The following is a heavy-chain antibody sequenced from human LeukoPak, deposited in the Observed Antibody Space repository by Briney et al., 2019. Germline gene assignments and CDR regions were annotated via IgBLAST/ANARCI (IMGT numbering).Heavy chain of an antibody. CDR2: ISYDRSDK. J-gene: IGHJ6*02. V-gene: IGHV3-30*18. CDR3: AKMSYYDSSGYYPYGMDV. Sequence: GRSLRLSCAASGFTFSSYGMHWVRQAPGKGLEWVAFISYDRSDKYYTDSVKGRFTISRDNSKNTLYLQMNSLRAEDTGVYYCAKMSYYDSSGYYPYGMDVWGQGTTVTVS. CDR1: GFTFSSYG. D-gene: IGHD3-22*01.